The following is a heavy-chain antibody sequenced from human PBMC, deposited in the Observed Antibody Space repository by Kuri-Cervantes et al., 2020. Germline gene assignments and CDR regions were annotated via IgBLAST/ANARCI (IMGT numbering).Heavy chain of an antibody. Sequence: GESLKISCAASGFTFSDYYMSWIRQAPGKGLEWVSYISSSGSTIYYADSVKGRFTISRDNSKNTLYLQMNSLRDEDTAVYYCARDWRSSIAARPGWYDPWGQGTLVTVSS. CDR2: ISSSGSTI. J-gene: IGHJ5*02. V-gene: IGHV3-11*04. CDR1: GFTFSDYY. CDR3: ARDWRSSIAARPGWYDP. D-gene: IGHD6-6*01.